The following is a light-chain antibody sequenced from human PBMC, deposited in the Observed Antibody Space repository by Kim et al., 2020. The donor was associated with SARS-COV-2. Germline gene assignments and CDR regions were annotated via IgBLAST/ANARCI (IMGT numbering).Light chain of an antibody. V-gene: IGKV1D-12*01. CDR2: DAS. J-gene: IGKJ4*01. CDR1: QDVGNW. Sequence: SASVGDRVTITCRASQDVGNWLAWNQQKPGRAPKLLIYDASTLHSGVPSRFSGSGSGTDFTLTITNLQPEDSATYYCQEANSALLAFGRGTKVEI. CDR3: QEANSALLA.